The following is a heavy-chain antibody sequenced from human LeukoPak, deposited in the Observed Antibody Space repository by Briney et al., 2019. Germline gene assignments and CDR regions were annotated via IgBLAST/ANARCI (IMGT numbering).Heavy chain of an antibody. Sequence: GGSLRLSCAASGFTFSSYSMSWVRQAPGKGLEWVSSISSSSSYIYYADSVKGRFTISRDNAKNSLYLQMNSLRAEDTAVYYCARGTVPAAIHYYMDDWGKGTTVTVSS. J-gene: IGHJ6*03. D-gene: IGHD2-2*01. CDR2: ISSSSSYI. CDR3: ARGTVPAAIHYYMDD. V-gene: IGHV3-21*01. CDR1: GFTFSSYS.